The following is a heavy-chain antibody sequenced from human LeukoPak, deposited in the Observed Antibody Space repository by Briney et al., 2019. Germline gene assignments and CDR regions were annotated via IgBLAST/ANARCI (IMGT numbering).Heavy chain of an antibody. D-gene: IGHD3-22*01. CDR3: AKARYLYESSGYFDS. Sequence: PGGSLRLSCAASGLTFSSYWMSWVRQAPGKGLEWVANIKQDGSEKYYVDSVKGRFTISRDNSKNTLYLQMNSLRPEDTAVYYCAKARYLYESSGYFDSWGQGTLVTVSS. CDR2: IKQDGSEK. CDR1: GLTFSSYW. J-gene: IGHJ4*02. V-gene: IGHV3-7*01.